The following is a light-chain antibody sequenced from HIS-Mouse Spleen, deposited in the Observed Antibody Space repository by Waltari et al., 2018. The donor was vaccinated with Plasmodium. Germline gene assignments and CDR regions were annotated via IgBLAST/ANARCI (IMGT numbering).Light chain of an antibody. CDR3: AAWDDSLSGPV. CDR2: RNN. CDR1: SSTIGSHY. V-gene: IGLV1-47*01. Sequence: QSVLTQPPSASGTPGQRVTISCSGSSSTIGSHYVYWYQQRPGTAPQLLIYRNNQRPSGVPDRFSGSKSGTSASLAISGLRSEDEADYYCAAWDDSLSGPVFGGGTKLTVL. J-gene: IGLJ3*02.